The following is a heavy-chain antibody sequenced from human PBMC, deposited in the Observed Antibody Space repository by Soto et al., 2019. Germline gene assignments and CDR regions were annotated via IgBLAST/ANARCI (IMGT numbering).Heavy chain of an antibody. V-gene: IGHV4-34*01. D-gene: IGHD3-10*01. CDR3: ARGITMVRGVIPRPYFDY. Sequence: QVQLQQWGAGLLKPSETLSLTCAVYGGSFSGYYWSWIRQPPGKGLEWIGEINHSGSANYNPSLTSRVTIPGDTSKNQFSLKLSSVTAADTAVYYCARGITMVRGVIPRPYFDYWGQGTLVTVSS. CDR2: INHSGSA. CDR1: GGSFSGYY. J-gene: IGHJ4*02.